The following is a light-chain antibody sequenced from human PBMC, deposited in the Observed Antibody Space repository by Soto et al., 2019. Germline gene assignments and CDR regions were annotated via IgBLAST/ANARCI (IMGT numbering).Light chain of an antibody. CDR1: SNDVGNYDY. J-gene: IGLJ2*01. V-gene: IGLV2-14*01. CDR3: SSYTSSSTLE. CDR2: EVS. Sequence: QSALTQPASVSGSPGQSITISCTGTSNDVGNYDYVSWFQQHPGKAPKLIIYEVSNRPSGVSNRFSGSKSGNTASLTISGLQAQDEADYFCSSYTSSSTLEFGGGTKLTVL.